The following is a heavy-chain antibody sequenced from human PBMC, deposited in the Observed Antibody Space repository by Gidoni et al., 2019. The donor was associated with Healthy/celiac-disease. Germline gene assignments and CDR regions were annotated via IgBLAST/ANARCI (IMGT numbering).Heavy chain of an antibody. Sequence: QLQLQESGPGLVKPSETLSLTCTVSGGSIRSSSYYWGWIRQPPGKGLEWIGSIYYSGSTHYNPSLKSRVTISVDTSKNQFSLKLSSVTAADTAVYYCARHGLLWFGEFSWYFDYWGQGTLVTVSS. CDR3: ARHGLLWFGEFSWYFDY. V-gene: IGHV4-39*01. CDR1: GGSIRSSSYY. D-gene: IGHD3-10*01. CDR2: IYYSGST. J-gene: IGHJ4*02.